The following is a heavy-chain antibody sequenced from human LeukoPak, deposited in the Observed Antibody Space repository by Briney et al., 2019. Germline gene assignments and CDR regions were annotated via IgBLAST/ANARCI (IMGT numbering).Heavy chain of an antibody. CDR2: IYHSGST. J-gene: IGHJ5*02. CDR3: AREGATLGNWFDP. D-gene: IGHD1-26*01. CDR1: GYSISSGYY. V-gene: IGHV4-38-2*02. Sequence: SETLSLTCTVSGYSISSGYYWGWIRQHPGKGLEWIGSIYHSGSTYYNPSLKSRVTISVDTSKNQFSLKLSSVTAADTAVYYCAREGATLGNWFDPWGQGTLVTVSS.